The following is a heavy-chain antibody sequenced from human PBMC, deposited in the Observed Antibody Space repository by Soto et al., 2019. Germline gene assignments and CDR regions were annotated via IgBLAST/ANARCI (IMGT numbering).Heavy chain of an antibody. Sequence: QVQLAQSPAEVKKPGASVRVSCKASGYTFIKYGIAWVRQAPGQGLEWMGWISPYNDKTIYAQTFQGRVTLTADRSARTVYLEVRSLKSNYTALYYCARGGYYDYVWGKLGHYGLDKWGQGTSVTVSS. V-gene: IGHV1-18*01. D-gene: IGHD3-16*01. CDR2: ISPYNDKT. J-gene: IGHJ6*02. CDR3: ARGGYYDYVWGKLGHYGLDK. CDR1: GYTFIKYG.